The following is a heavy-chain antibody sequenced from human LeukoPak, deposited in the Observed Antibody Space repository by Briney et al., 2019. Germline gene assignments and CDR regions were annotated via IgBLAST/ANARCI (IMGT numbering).Heavy chain of an antibody. Sequence: PSETLSLTCAVYGGSFSGYYWSWIRQPPGKGLEWIGEINHSGSTNYNPSLKSRDTISVDTSKNQFSLKLSSVTAADTAVYYCARWGHYGPLGYWGQGTLVTVSS. V-gene: IGHV4-34*01. D-gene: IGHD4-17*01. CDR1: GGSFSGYY. J-gene: IGHJ4*02. CDR2: INHSGST. CDR3: ARWGHYGPLGY.